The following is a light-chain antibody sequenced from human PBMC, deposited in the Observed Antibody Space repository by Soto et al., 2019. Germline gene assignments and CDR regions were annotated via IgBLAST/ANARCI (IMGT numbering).Light chain of an antibody. J-gene: IGKJ1*01. CDR2: AAS. Sequence: DIQMNQSPSSVSASAGDRVTITFRASQDISSWLAWYQQKKGKAPKLLIYAASSLPSGVPSRFSGSGSGTDCTLAISSLQPEDFETYYGQQSYSNPVTFGQGTKVDIK. CDR3: QQSYSNPVT. CDR1: QDISSW. V-gene: IGKV1-12*01.